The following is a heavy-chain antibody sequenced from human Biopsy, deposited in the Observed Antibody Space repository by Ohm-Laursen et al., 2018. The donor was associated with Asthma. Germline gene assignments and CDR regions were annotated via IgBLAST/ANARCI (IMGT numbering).Heavy chain of an antibody. D-gene: IGHD4-17*01. CDR2: INPNSGGT. CDR3: AREVSTVDYGYYYFAMDV. CDR1: GYTFIGYH. V-gene: IGHV1-2*06. Sequence: ASVKVSCKTSGYTFIGYHIHWVRQAPGQGLEWMGRINPNSGGTNYAQKFQGRVTMTSDTSISSAYMELSSLTSEDSAVYYRAREVSTVDYGYYYFAMDVWGQGTTVTVSS. J-gene: IGHJ6*02.